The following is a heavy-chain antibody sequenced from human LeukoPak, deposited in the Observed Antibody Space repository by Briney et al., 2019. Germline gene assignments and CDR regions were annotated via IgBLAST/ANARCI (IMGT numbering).Heavy chain of an antibody. D-gene: IGHD5-18*01. CDR2: INHSGST. Sequence: SETLSLTCAVYGGSFSGYYWSWIRQPPGKGLEWIGEINHSGSTNYNPSLKSRVTISVDTSKNQFSLKLSSVTAADTAVCYCARSSRRYSYLYWGQGTLVTVSS. V-gene: IGHV4-34*01. CDR1: GGSFSGYY. CDR3: ARSSRRYSYLY. J-gene: IGHJ4*02.